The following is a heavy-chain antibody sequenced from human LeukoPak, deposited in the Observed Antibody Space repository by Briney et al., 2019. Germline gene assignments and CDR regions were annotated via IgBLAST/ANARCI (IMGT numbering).Heavy chain of an antibody. CDR1: GFTFSSYW. D-gene: IGHD4-17*01. V-gene: IGHV3-74*01. CDR3: ARDLHDYGINYYYYGMDV. CDR2: INSDGSST. Sequence: GGSLRLSCAASGFTFSSYWMHWVRQAPGKGLVWVSRINSDGSSTSYADSVKGRFAISRDNAKNTLYLQMNSLRAEDTAVCYCARDLHDYGINYYYYGMDVWGQGTTVTVSS. J-gene: IGHJ6*02.